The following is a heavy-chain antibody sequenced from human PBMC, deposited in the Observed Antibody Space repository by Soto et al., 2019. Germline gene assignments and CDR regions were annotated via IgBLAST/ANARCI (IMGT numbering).Heavy chain of an antibody. CDR1: EGTFSSYA. CDR2: IIHIFGTA. J-gene: IGHJ4*02. V-gene: IGHV1-69*06. D-gene: IGHD3-3*01. Sequence: QVQLVQSGAEVKKHGYSVKVSCKASEGTFSSYAISWVRQATGQGLEWMGGIIHIFGTANYAQKFQGRVTITADKSTRTSYMELSSLRSEDTAVYYCASSAPAAMYGVVIRFSYWVEGTLVTVS. CDR3: ASSAPAAMYGVVIRFSY.